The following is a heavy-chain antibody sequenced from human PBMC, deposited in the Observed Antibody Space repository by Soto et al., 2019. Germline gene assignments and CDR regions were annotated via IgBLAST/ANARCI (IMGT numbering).Heavy chain of an antibody. D-gene: IGHD3-3*01. CDR3: ARDRITIFGVVIKLRSDYYYYYGMDV. Sequence: SVKVSCKASGGTFSSYAISWVRQAPGQGIEWMGGIIPIFGTANYAQKFQRRVTITADESTSTAYMELNSLRSEDTAVYYCARDRITIFGVVIKLRSDYYYYYGMDVWGQGTTVTVS. CDR2: IIPIFGTA. V-gene: IGHV1-69*13. CDR1: GGTFSSYA. J-gene: IGHJ6*02.